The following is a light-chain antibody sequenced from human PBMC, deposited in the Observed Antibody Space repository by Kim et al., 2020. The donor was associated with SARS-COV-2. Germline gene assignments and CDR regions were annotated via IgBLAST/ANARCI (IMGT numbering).Light chain of an antibody. Sequence: ASVGDKVTVSCRTSQNISNYLNWYHQKPGEAPKLLIYAAVTLQGGVSSRFSASGSGTDFTLMITSLQPEDLATYYCQQSYRIPYAFAQGTKVDIK. CDR2: AAV. CDR3: QQSYRIPYA. CDR1: QNISNY. J-gene: IGKJ2*01. V-gene: IGKV1-39*01.